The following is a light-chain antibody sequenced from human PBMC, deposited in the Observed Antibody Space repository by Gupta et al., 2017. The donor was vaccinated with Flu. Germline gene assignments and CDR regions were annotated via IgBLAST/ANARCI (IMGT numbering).Light chain of an antibody. CDR3: QQYNNWPPPWT. J-gene: IGKJ1*01. CDR1: QSVNNN. V-gene: IGKV3-15*01. Sequence: TLSVSPGESATLSCRASQSVNNNLAWYQQKPGQAPRLLIYGASTRATGIPGRFSGSGAGTEFTLTIIGLQSEDFAVYYCQQYNNWPPPWTFGQGTKVDIK. CDR2: GAS.